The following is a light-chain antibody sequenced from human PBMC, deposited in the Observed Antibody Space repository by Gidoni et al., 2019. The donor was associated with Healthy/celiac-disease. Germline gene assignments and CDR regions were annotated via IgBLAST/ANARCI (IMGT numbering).Light chain of an antibody. Sequence: IPMPQSPSSLSASVGDRVTITCRARQGIRNDLGWYQQKPGKAPKLLIYAASSLQSEVPSRFSGSGFGTDFTLTISSLQPEDFATYYCLQDYNYPPTFGGGTKVEIK. CDR2: AAS. J-gene: IGKJ4*01. V-gene: IGKV1-6*01. CDR1: QGIRND. CDR3: LQDYNYPPT.